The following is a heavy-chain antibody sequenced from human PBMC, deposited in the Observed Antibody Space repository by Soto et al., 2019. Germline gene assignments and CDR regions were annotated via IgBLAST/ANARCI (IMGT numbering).Heavy chain of an antibody. J-gene: IGHJ4*02. CDR2: ISSSSSTI. V-gene: IGHV3-48*02. Sequence: GGSLRLSCAASGFTFSSYSMNWVRQAPGKGLEWVSYISSSSSTIYYADSVKGRFNISRDNAKNSLYLQMNSLRDEDTAVYYCARAVEEIVVVPAAEWGSGYDYLDYWGQGTLVTVSS. D-gene: IGHD2-2*01. CDR1: GFTFSSYS. CDR3: ARAVEEIVVVPAAEWGSGYDYLDY.